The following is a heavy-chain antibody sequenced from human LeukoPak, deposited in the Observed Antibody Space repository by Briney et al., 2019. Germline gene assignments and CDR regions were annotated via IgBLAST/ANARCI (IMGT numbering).Heavy chain of an antibody. CDR2: ISWNSGSI. CDR3: AKEDIVVVPAATSYYYYGMDV. D-gene: IGHD2-2*01. V-gene: IGHV3-9*01. CDR1: GFTFDDYA. Sequence: GRSLRLSCAASGFTFDDYAMHWVRQAPGKGLEWVSGISWNSGSIGYADSVKGRFTIFRDNAKNSLYLQMNSLRAEDTALYYCAKEDIVVVPAATSYYYYGMDVWGQGTTVTVSS. J-gene: IGHJ6*02.